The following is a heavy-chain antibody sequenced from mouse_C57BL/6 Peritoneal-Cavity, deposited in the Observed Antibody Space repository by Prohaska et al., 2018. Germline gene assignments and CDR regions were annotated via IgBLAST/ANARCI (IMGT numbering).Heavy chain of an antibody. J-gene: IGHJ3*01. D-gene: IGHD2-5*01. CDR2: IDHSYSET. CDR3: ACADINCGFAY. V-gene: IGHV1-52*01. CDR1: GYTFTSYW. Sequence: QVQLQKPGAELVRPGSSVKLSCKASGYTFTSYWMHWVKQRPIQGLEWSSNIDHSYSETHYEQKFKYKATLTVDEFSFTAYSHLSSLTSEAPAVSSCACADINCGFAYWCQGTLVTVSS.